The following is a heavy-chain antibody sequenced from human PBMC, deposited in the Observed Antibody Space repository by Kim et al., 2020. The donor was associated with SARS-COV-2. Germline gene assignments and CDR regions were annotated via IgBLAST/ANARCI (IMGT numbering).Heavy chain of an antibody. J-gene: IGHJ4*02. CDR1: GGSFSGYY. V-gene: IGHV4-34*01. CDR3: ARGSNWNYFWFDY. CDR2: INHSGST. Sequence: SETLSLTCAVYGGSFSGYYWSWIRQPPGKGLEWIGEINHSGSTNYNPSLKSRVTISVDTSKNQFSLKLSSVTAADTAVYYCARGSNWNYFWFDYWGQGTLVTVSS. D-gene: IGHD1-7*01.